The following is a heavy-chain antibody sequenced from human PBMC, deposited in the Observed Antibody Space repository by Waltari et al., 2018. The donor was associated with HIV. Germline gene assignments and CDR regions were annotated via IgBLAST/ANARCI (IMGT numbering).Heavy chain of an antibody. D-gene: IGHD2-8*02. V-gene: IGHV4-34*01. CDR1: GGSFTDFY. CDR2: INHKGST. CDR3: ARGPKGDGSTDYYFDS. J-gene: IGHJ4*02. Sequence: QVPLHQWGAGLLRPSETLSLTCAVYGGSFTDFYWNWIRQSPENGLTWIGEINHKGSTNYNSTLKGRVSMSVDTSKNQFSLRLSSVTAADTALYFCARGPKGDGSTDYYFDSWGQGTPVTVS.